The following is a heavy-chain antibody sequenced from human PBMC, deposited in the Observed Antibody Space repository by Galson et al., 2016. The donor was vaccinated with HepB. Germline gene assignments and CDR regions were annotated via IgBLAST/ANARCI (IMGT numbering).Heavy chain of an antibody. Sequence: QSGAEVKKPGESLEISCKGSGYNFNNYWIGWVRQMPGKGLEWMGIIYPDDSDTRYSPSFQGHVTISVDKSISTAYLQWRSLKASDTAMYYCARPGAAAGTHAFPRWGQGPMVTVSS. CDR1: GYNFNNYW. D-gene: IGHD6-13*01. J-gene: IGHJ3*01. CDR2: IYPDDSDT. V-gene: IGHV5-51*01. CDR3: ARPGAAAGTHAFPR.